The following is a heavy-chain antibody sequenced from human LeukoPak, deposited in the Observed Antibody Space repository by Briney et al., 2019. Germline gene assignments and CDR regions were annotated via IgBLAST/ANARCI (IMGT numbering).Heavy chain of an antibody. CDR1: GGSISSSSYY. CDR3: ARQLPARTRFDP. J-gene: IGHJ5*02. CDR2: IYYSGST. Sequence: SETLSLTCTVSGGSISSSSYYWGWIRQPPGRGLEWIGSIYYSGSTYYNPSLKSRVTISVDTSKNQFSLKLSSVTAADTAVYYCARQLPARTRFDPWGQGTLVTVSS. V-gene: IGHV4-39*01. D-gene: IGHD2-2*01.